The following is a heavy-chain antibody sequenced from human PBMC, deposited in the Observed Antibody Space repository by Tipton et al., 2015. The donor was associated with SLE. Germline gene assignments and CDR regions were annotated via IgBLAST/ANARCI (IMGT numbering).Heavy chain of an antibody. CDR1: GGSISSSS. Sequence: TLSLTCSVSGGSISSSSWSWIRQPPGKGLEWIGTTHYSGSTFYNPSLKSRVTISVDMSKNQFSVKLTSVTAADTAVYYCARGPPFMEWERNWFDPWGRGTQVTVSS. CDR3: ARGPPFMEWERNWFDP. CDR2: THYSGST. J-gene: IGHJ5*02. V-gene: IGHV4-59*12. D-gene: IGHD3-3*02.